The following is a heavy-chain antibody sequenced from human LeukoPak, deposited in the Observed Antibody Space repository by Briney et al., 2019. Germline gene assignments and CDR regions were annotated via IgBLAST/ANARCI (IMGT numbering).Heavy chain of an antibody. V-gene: IGHV3-30*04. Sequence: GGSLRLSCAASGFTFSSYAIHWVRQAPGKGLEWVAVISYDGSNKYYADSVKGRFTISRDNSKNTLYLQMNSLRAEDTAVYYCARDRTKYCRSTSCPLDYWGQGTLVTVSS. J-gene: IGHJ4*02. CDR1: GFTFSSYA. CDR3: ARDRTKYCRSTSCPLDY. CDR2: ISYDGSNK. D-gene: IGHD2-2*01.